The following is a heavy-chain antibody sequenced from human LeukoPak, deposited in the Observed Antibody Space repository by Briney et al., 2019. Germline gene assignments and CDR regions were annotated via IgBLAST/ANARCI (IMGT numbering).Heavy chain of an antibody. CDR3: AKRSGYTTGWFFDF. CDR2: ISCSGDNT. V-gene: IGHV3-23*01. D-gene: IGHD6-19*01. CDR1: GFTFSSYA. J-gene: IGHJ4*02. Sequence: GGSLRLSCAASGFTFSSYAMSWVRQAPGKGLEWVSSISCSGDNTYYAESVKGRFSISRDNSKNTMFLQMNSLRAEDTAVFYCAKRSGYTTGWFFDFWGQGTLVTVSS.